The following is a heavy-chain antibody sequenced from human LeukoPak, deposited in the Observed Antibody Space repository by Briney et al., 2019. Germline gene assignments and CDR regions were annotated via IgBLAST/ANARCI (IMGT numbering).Heavy chain of an antibody. CDR3: ARGAWYSSSWYQGTTGP. CDR2: INPNSGGT. V-gene: IGHV1-2*02. Sequence: GASVKVSCKASGYTFTGYYMHWVRQAPGQGLEWMGWINPNSGGTNYAQKFQGRVTMTRDTSISTAYMELSRLRSDDTAVYYCARGAWYSSSWYQGTTGPWGQGTLVTVSS. D-gene: IGHD6-13*01. CDR1: GYTFTGYY. J-gene: IGHJ5*02.